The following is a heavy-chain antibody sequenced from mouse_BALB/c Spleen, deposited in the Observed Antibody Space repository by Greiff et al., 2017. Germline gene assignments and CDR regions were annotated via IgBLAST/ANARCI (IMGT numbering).Heavy chain of an antibody. J-gene: IGHJ3*01. CDR1: GYSFTSYW. V-gene: IGHV1-5*01. CDR2: IYPGNSDT. Sequence: VQLQQSGTVLARPGASVKMSCKASGYSFTSYWMPWVKQRPGQGLEWIGAIYPGNSDTSYNQKFKGKAKLTAVTSASTAYMELSSLTNEDSAVYYCTTGFYDYDTWFAYWGQGTLVTVSA. D-gene: IGHD2-4*01. CDR3: TTGFYDYDTWFAY.